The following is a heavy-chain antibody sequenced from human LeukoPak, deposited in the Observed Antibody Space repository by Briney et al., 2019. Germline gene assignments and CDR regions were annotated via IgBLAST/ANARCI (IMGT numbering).Heavy chain of an antibody. Sequence: GGSLRLSCTTSGFTFGDHAMCWVRQAPGKGLEWVGFIRSRAYRGTTEYAASVKDRFIISREDSRNIAYLQMNSLRIEDTAVYYCTRGPIQLWIHNAMDVWGQGTTVIVSS. D-gene: IGHD5-18*01. CDR1: GFTFGDHA. V-gene: IGHV3-49*04. J-gene: IGHJ6*02. CDR3: TRGPIQLWIHNAMDV. CDR2: IRSRAYRGTT.